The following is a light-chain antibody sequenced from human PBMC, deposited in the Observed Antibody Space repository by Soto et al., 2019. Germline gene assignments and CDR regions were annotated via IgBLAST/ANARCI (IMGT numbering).Light chain of an antibody. V-gene: IGKV3-15*01. CDR3: QPYNNWPPFT. J-gene: IGKJ3*01. CDR1: QSVNSN. Sequence: EIVVTQSPATLSVSPGERATLSCRASQSVNSNLAWYQQKPGQPPRLLIYDASTRATDIPARFSGSGSGTQFTLTISSLQSEDFAVYYCQPYNNWPPFTFGPWTKVDIK. CDR2: DAS.